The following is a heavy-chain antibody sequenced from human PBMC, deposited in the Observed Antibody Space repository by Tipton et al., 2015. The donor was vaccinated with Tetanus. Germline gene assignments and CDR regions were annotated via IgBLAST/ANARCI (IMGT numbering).Heavy chain of an antibody. CDR3: ARGWGSSWYYFDF. J-gene: IGHJ4*02. Sequence: TLSLTCAVSGGSITSDNHYWSWIRQPPGKGLEWIGYIYYSGSTYYNPSLKSRVTMSVDTSKRQFSLKLNSVTAADTAVYYCARGWGSSWYYFDFWGQGILVTVSS. CDR2: IYYSGST. V-gene: IGHV4-30-4*08. D-gene: IGHD6-13*01. CDR1: GGSITSDNHY.